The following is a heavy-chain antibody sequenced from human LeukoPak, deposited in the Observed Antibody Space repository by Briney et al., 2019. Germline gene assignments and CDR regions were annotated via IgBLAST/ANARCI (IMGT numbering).Heavy chain of an antibody. CDR1: GFTFSSYS. CDR3: AKMGHNYDSNRTRGQQAPWDNWFDP. V-gene: IGHV3-48*01. D-gene: IGHD3-3*01. J-gene: IGHJ5*02. CDR2: ISSSSSTI. Sequence: PGGSLRLSCAASGFTFSSYSMNWVRQAPGKGLEWVSYISSSSSTIYYADSVKGRFTISRDNAKNSLYLQMNSLRAEDTAVYYCAKMGHNYDSNRTRGQQAPWDNWFDPWGQGTLVTVSS.